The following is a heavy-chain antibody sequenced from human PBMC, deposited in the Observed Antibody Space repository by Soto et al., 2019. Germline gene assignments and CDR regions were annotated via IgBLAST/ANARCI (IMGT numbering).Heavy chain of an antibody. CDR1: GFTFRNFG. J-gene: IGHJ4*01. V-gene: IGHV3-33*01. Sequence: GGSLRLSCVASGFTFRNFGMHWVRQAPGKGLEWVAVISNDENIKQYADSVRGRFAIARDNSKNTLYLQVTSLRAEDTAIYYCARGLRSVLDYWGHGALVTVSS. CDR2: ISNDENIK. CDR3: ARGLRSVLDY. D-gene: IGHD6-6*01.